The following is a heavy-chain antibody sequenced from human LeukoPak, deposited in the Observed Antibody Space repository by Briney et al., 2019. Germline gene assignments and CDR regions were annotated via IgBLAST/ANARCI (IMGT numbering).Heavy chain of an antibody. CDR3: AINYYDSSGYLRSGYDY. CDR2: ISGSGGST. J-gene: IGHJ4*02. V-gene: IGHV3-23*01. D-gene: IGHD3-22*01. Sequence: GGSLRLSCAASGFTFSSYAMSWVRQAPGKGLEWVSAISGSGGSTYYADSVKGRFTISRDNTKNSLYLQMNSLRAEDTAVYYCAINYYDSSGYLRSGYDYWGQGTLVTVSS. CDR1: GFTFSSYA.